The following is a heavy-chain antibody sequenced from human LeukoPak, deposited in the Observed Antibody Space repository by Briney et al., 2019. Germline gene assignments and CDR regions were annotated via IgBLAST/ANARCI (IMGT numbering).Heavy chain of an antibody. CDR1: EFTFKNYA. J-gene: IGHJ4*02. CDR2: ISGTDGGT. Sequence: GGSLRLSCAASEFTFKNYAMNWVRQAPGKGLEWVSVISGTDGGTYADSVKGRFTISRDNSKNTVYLQMNSLRAEDTAIYYCARRSRDGYNYFDYWGQGTLVTVSS. D-gene: IGHD5-24*01. CDR3: ARRSRDGYNYFDY. V-gene: IGHV3-23*01.